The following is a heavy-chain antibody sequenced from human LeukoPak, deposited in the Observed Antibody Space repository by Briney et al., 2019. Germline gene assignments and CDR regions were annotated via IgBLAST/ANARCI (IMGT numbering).Heavy chain of an antibody. J-gene: IGHJ4*02. CDR1: GFTFSNYA. CDR3: AKDLEAVAGGFDY. V-gene: IGHV3-23*01. D-gene: IGHD6-19*01. CDR2: IRASGGST. Sequence: GGSLRLSCEASGFTFSNYAMSWVRQAPGKGLEWVSSIRASGGSTYYADSVKGRFTISRDNAKNSLYLQMNSLRAEDTAVYYCAKDLEAVAGGFDYWGQGTLVTVSS.